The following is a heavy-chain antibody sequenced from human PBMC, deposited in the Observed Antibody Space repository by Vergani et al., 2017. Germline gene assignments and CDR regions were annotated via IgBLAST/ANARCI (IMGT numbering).Heavy chain of an antibody. CDR2: IYSGGST. J-gene: IGHJ4*02. V-gene: IGHV3-66*02. D-gene: IGHD5-12*01. CDR3: ARVAYGYLYYFDY. CDR1: GFTASSNY. Sequence: EVQLVESGGDWVQPGGSLRPSCAASGFTASSNYMSGVRQAPGKGLEWVSVIYSGGSTYYADSVKGRFTISRDNSKNTLYLQINSLRAEDTAVYYCARVAYGYLYYFDYWGQGTLVTVSS.